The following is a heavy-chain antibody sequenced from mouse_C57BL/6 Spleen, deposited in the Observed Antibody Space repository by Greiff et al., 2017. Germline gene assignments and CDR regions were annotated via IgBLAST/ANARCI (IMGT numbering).Heavy chain of an antibody. CDR1: GYSITSGYY. V-gene: IGHV3-6*01. CDR2: ISYDGSN. CDR3: ARWGVDDYSGFAY. Sequence: EVKLMESGPGLVKPSQSLSLTCSVTGYSITSGYYWNWIRQFPGNKLEWMGYISYDGSNNYNPSLKNRISITRDTSKNQFFLKLNSVTTEDTATYYCARWGVDDYSGFAYWGQGTLVTVSA. J-gene: IGHJ3*01. D-gene: IGHD1-1*01.